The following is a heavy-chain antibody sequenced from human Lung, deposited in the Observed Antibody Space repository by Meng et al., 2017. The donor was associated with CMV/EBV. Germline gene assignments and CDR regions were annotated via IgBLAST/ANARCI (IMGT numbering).Heavy chain of an antibody. Sequence: GESXKISCAASGISFDVYGMSWVRQVPGKGLEWVSGINWSGGRTGYADSVKGRFTISRDNAKNSLYLQMSRLRAEDTALYYCVKDLHGVSFYAFDIWAQWTXVTVSS. CDR3: VKDLHGVSFYAFDI. D-gene: IGHD4-17*01. CDR1: GISFDVYG. CDR2: INWSGGRT. V-gene: IGHV3-20*04. J-gene: IGHJ3*02.